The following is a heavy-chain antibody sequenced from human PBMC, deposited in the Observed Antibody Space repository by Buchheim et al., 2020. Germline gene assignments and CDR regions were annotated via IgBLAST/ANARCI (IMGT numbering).Heavy chain of an antibody. J-gene: IGHJ4*02. CDR3: ARVGMTTVTTGYFDH. V-gene: IGHV4-34*01. D-gene: IGHD4-17*01. Sequence: QVQLQQWGAGLLKPSETLSLTCAVSGGSFSGYYWSWIRQPPGKGLEWIGEINHSGSTNYNPSLKSRVTISVDTSKNQFSLTLSFVTAADTAVYYCARVGMTTVTTGYFDHWGQGTL. CDR2: INHSGST. CDR1: GGSFSGYY.